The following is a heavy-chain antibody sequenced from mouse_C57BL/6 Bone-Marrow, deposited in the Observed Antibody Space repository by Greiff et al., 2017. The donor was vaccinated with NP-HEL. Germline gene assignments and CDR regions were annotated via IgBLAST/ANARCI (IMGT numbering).Heavy chain of an antibody. CDR1: GYSITSGYY. CDR2: ISYDGSN. CDR3: ARGPGTLASY. V-gene: IGHV3-6*01. Sequence: ESGPGLVKPSQSLSLTCSVTGYSITSGYYWNWIRQFPGNKLEWMGYISYDGSNNYNPSLKNRISITRDTSKNQFFLQLNSVTTEDTATYYCARGPGTLASYWGQGTLVTVSA. D-gene: IGHD4-1*01. J-gene: IGHJ3*01.